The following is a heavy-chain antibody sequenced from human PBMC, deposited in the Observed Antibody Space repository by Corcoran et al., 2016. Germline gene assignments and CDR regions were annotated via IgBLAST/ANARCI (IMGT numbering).Heavy chain of an antibody. Sequence: QVQLVQSGAEVKKPGASVKVSCKASGYTFTGYYMHWVRQAPGQGLEWMGWINPNSGGTNYAQKFQGRVTMTRDTSISTAYMELSRLGADDTAVYYCARDLRGTIVGVVMGRTYYYGMDVCGQGTTVTVSS. J-gene: IGHJ6*02. CDR3: ARDLRGTIVGVVMGRTYYYGMDV. V-gene: IGHV1-2*02. D-gene: IGHD3-3*01. CDR1: GYTFTGYY. CDR2: INPNSGGT.